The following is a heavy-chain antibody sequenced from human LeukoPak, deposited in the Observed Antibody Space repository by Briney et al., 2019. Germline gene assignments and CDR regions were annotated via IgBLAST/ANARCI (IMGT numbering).Heavy chain of an antibody. CDR3: ARDVSGSSWHDY. D-gene: IGHD6-13*01. Sequence: SETLSLTCTVSGGSISSSSYYWGWIRQPPGKGLEWIGSIYYSGSTYYNPSLKSRVTISVDTSKNQFSLKLSSVTAADTAVYYCARDVSGSSWHDYWGQGTLVTVSS. CDR2: IYYSGST. V-gene: IGHV4-39*02. J-gene: IGHJ4*02. CDR1: GGSISSSSYY.